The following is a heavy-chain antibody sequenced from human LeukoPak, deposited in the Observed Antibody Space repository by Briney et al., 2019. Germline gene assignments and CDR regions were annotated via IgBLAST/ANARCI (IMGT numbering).Heavy chain of an antibody. D-gene: IGHD6-13*01. J-gene: IGHJ5*02. CDR3: ATQRRSSSWHDWFDP. CDR1: GYSISSGYY. CDR2: IYHSGST. V-gene: IGHV4-38-2*02. Sequence: SETLSLTCTVSGYSISSGYYWGWIRQPPGKGLEWIGSIYHSGSTYYNPSLKSRVTISVDTSKNQFSLKLSSVTAADTAVYYCATQRRSSSWHDWFDPWGQGTLVTVSS.